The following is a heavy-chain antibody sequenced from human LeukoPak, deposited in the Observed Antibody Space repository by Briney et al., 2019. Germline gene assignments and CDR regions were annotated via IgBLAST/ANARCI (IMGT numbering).Heavy chain of an antibody. V-gene: IGHV3-48*03. Sequence: GGSLRLSCAASGFTFSSYEMNWVRQARGKGLEGGSYISSSGSTIYYADSVKGRFTISRDNAKNSLYLQMNSLRAEHTAVYYCARGPAASGYYDSRGRYGYFDYWGQGTLVTVSS. J-gene: IGHJ4*02. CDR2: ISSSGSTI. CDR1: GFTFSSYE. CDR3: ARGPAASGYYDSRGRYGYFDY. D-gene: IGHD3-22*01.